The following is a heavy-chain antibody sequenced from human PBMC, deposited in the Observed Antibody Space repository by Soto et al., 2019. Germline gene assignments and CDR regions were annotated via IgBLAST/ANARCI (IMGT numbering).Heavy chain of an antibody. J-gene: IGHJ4*02. Sequence: QVQLVESGGGVVQPGRSLRLSCAASGFTFSSYGMHWVRQAPGKGLEWVAVISYDGSNKYYADSVKGRFTISRDNSKNTLYLQMNSLRAEDTAVYYCAKGAGSSPDYWGQGTLVTVSS. D-gene: IGHD6-6*01. CDR2: ISYDGSNK. CDR1: GFTFSSYG. CDR3: AKGAGSSPDY. V-gene: IGHV3-30*18.